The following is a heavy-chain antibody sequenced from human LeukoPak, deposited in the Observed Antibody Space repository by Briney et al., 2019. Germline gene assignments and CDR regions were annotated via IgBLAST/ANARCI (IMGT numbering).Heavy chain of an antibody. CDR2: INHSGST. CDR1: GGSFSGYY. Sequence: SETLSLTCAVYGGSFSGYYWSWIRQPPGKGLEWIGEINHSGSTNYNPSLKSQVTISVDTSKNQFSLKLSSVTAADTAVYYCARVAVAGSSRLDYWGQGTLVTVSS. J-gene: IGHJ4*02. V-gene: IGHV4-34*01. CDR3: ARVAVAGSSRLDY. D-gene: IGHD6-19*01.